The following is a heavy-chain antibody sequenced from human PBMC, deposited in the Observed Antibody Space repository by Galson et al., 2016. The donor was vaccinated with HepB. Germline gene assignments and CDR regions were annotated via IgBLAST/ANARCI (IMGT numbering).Heavy chain of an antibody. D-gene: IGHD2-2*01. CDR2: IWYDGSDK. CDR1: GFIFSTYG. Sequence: SLRLSCAASGFIFSTYGMHWVRQAPGKGLEWVALIWYDGSDKYYADSVKGRFTISRDNSKNTLYLQMNSLRAEDTAVYYCARDSFPVVPPAKMGVWFDPWGQGTLVTVSS. CDR3: ARDSFPVVPPAKMGVWFDP. V-gene: IGHV3-33*01. J-gene: IGHJ5*02.